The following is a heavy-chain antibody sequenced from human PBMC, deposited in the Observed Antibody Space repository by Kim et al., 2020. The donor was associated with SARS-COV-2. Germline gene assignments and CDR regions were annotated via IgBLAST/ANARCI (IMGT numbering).Heavy chain of an antibody. D-gene: IGHD6-13*01. J-gene: IGHJ5*02. Sequence: SETLSLTCAVYGGSFSAYYWSWIRQPPGKGLEWIGEIHHSGNTNYNPSLKSRVTLSMDMSKSQFSLELSSVTAADSAVYYCAKSKGAAGQVFDPWGQGTLVTVSS. CDR1: GGSFSAYY. CDR3: AKSKGAAGQVFDP. CDR2: IHHSGNT. V-gene: IGHV4-34*01.